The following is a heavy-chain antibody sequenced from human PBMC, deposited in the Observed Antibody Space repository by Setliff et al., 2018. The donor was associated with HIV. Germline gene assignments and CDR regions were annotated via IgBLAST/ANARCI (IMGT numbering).Heavy chain of an antibody. CDR1: SDSITSSNYY. J-gene: IGHJ6*04. CDR2: IFYSGSP. CDR3: ARDGSIGSPPYTLDV. D-gene: IGHD4-4*01. V-gene: IGHV4-39*07. Sequence: SETLSLTCIVSSDSITSSNYYWGWIRQPPGKGLEWIGSIFYSGSPYYNPSLKSRVTISVDTSKNQFSLKLTSVTAADTAVYYCARDGSIGSPPYTLDVWGKGTTVTVSS.